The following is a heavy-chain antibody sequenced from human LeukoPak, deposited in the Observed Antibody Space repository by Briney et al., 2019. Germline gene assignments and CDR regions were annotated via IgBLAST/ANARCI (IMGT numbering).Heavy chain of an antibody. D-gene: IGHD5-18*01. CDR3: AKDHVGGYSYGSFDY. J-gene: IGHJ4*02. V-gene: IGHV3-30*02. CDR1: GFTFSSYG. Sequence: GGSLRLSCAASGFTFSSYGMHWVRQAPGKGLEWVAFIRYDGSNKYYADSVKGRFTISRDNSKNTLYLQMNSPRAEDTAVYYCAKDHVGGYSYGSFDYWGQGTLVTVSS. CDR2: IRYDGSNK.